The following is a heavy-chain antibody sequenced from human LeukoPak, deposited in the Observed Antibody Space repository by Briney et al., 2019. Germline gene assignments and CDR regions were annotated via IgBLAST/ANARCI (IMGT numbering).Heavy chain of an antibody. CDR2: IKSKTDGGTT. V-gene: IGHV3-15*01. J-gene: IGHJ4*02. Sequence: GGSLRLSCAASGFTFSNAWMSWVRQAPGKGLEWVGRIKSKTDGGTTDYAAPVKGRFTISRDDSKNTLYLQMNSLKTEDTAVYYCTTDRLQWLATDYWGQGTLVTVSS. CDR3: TTDRLQWLATDY. D-gene: IGHD6-19*01. CDR1: GFTFSNAW.